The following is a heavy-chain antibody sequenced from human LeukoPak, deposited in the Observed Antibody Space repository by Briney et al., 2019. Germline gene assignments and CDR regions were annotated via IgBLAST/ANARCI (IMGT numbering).Heavy chain of an antibody. V-gene: IGHV3-23*01. CDR2: ISGGGGST. D-gene: IGHD4-23*01. CDR3: AKDREYGGNSGAEDY. CDR1: RFTFSNYA. J-gene: IGHJ4*02. Sequence: PGGSLRLSCAASRFTFSNYAMNWVRQAPGKGLEWVSGISGGGGSTHYADSVKGRFTISRDNSKNTLYLQMNSLRAEDTAVYYCAKDREYGGNSGAEDYWGQGTLVTVSS.